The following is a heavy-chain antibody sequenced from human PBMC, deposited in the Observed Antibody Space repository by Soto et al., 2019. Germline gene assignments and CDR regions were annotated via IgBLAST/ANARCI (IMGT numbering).Heavy chain of an antibody. CDR1: GGSISSGGYS. Sequence: SETLSLTCAVSGGSISSGGYSWSWIRQPPGKGLEWIGYIYHSGSTYYNPSLKSRVTISVDRSKNQFSLKLSSVTAADTAVYYCARGIYDFWSGPTYYFDYWGQGSLVTVSS. V-gene: IGHV4-30-2*01. J-gene: IGHJ4*02. CDR3: ARGIYDFWSGPTYYFDY. CDR2: IYHSGST. D-gene: IGHD3-3*01.